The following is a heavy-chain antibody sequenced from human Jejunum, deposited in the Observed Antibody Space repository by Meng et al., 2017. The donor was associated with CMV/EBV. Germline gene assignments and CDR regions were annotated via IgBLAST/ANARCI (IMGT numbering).Heavy chain of an antibody. D-gene: IGHD2-2*01. J-gene: IGHJ5*02. CDR3: TRHSIVVVPAAGFDP. Sequence: FTLSDYTIHWVRQAPGQGLEWVGRIRSKTYSSATAYAASVKGRFIISRDDSKNTAYLQMNSLKTEDTAVYYCTRHSIVVVPAAGFDPWGQGTLVTVSS. V-gene: IGHV3-73*01. CDR1: FTLSDYT. CDR2: IRSKTYSSAT.